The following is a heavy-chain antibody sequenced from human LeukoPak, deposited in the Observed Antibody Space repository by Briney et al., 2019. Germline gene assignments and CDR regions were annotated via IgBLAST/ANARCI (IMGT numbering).Heavy chain of an antibody. D-gene: IGHD3-3*01. CDR1: GGTFSSYA. J-gene: IGHJ3*02. CDR2: IIPIFGTA. CDR3: ASPNSYYDFWSGYSPGAKEDAVDI. Sequence: ASVKVSCKASGGTFSSYAISWVRQAPGQGLEWMGGIIPIFGTANYAQKFQGRVTITTDESTSTAYMELSSLRSEDTAVYCCASPNSYYDFWSGYSPGAKEDAVDIWGQGTMVTVSS. V-gene: IGHV1-69*05.